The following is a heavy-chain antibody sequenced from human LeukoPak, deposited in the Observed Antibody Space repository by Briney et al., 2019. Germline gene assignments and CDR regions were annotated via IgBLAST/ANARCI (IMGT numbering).Heavy chain of an antibody. V-gene: IGHV4-59*11. D-gene: IGHD3-10*01. CDR3: ASESRVRGILYFFDY. Sequence: SETLSLTCALSDGSIGIHSWSWIRQPPGKGLEWIGTIHYGGSTSYNPSLKSRVTISVDRSKNRFSLKLTSVTAADTAVYYGASESRVRGILYFFDYWGRGTLVTVSS. CDR1: DGSIGIHS. J-gene: IGHJ4*02. CDR2: IHYGGST.